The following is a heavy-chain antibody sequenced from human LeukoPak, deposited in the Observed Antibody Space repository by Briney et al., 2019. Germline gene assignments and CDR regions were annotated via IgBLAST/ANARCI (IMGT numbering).Heavy chain of an antibody. V-gene: IGHV1-69*06. CDR1: GGTFSSYA. D-gene: IGHD2-15*01. CDR3: ARVTVDIVVVVAAKGDYYYYYYMDV. J-gene: IGHJ6*03. Sequence: SVKVSCKASGGTFSSYAISWVRQAPGQGLEWMGGIIPIFGTANYAQKFQGRVTITADKSTSTAYMELSSLRSEDTAVYYCARVTVDIVVVVAAKGDYYYYYYMDVWGKGTTVTVSS. CDR2: IIPIFGTA.